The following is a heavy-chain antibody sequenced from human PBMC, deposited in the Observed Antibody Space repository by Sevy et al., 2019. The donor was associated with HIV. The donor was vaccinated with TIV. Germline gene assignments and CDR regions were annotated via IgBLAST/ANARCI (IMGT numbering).Heavy chain of an antibody. Sequence: GGSLRLSCAASGFIVSSNYMSWVRQAPGKGLEWVSVIYSGGSTYYADSVKGRFTISRDNSKNTLYLQMNSLRAEDTAVYYCARDRNTARVFGMDVWGQGTTVTVSS. CDR2: IYSGGST. D-gene: IGHD5-18*01. CDR1: GFIVSSNY. V-gene: IGHV3-53*01. CDR3: ARDRNTARVFGMDV. J-gene: IGHJ6*02.